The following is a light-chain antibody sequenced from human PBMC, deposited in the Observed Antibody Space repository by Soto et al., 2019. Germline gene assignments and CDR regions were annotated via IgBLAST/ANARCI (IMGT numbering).Light chain of an antibody. J-gene: IGKJ4*01. Sequence: DFQITQSPSPLSASLGARVTIACRWIQDVGRKLNWLQQKRGEAPKLLTYDASNLERGVPSRFSGSGSGTDFILTISSLQPEDVATYSCQQYSSMLSFGGGT. V-gene: IGKV1-33*01. CDR2: DAS. CDR1: QDVGRK. CDR3: QQYSSMLS.